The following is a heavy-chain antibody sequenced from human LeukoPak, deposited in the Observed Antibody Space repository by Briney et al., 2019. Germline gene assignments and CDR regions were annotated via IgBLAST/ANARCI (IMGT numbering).Heavy chain of an antibody. CDR1: GYTFTSYG. V-gene: IGHV1-18*01. CDR3: ARFRGYCDGTTCYPYYFDY. CDR2: ISAYNGNT. J-gene: IGHJ4*02. D-gene: IGHD2-2*01. Sequence: ASVTVSCKASGYTFTSYGISWVRQAPGQGLEWMGWISAYNGNTNYAQKLQGRVTMTTDTSTSTAYMELRSLRSDDTAVYYCARFRGYCDGTTCYPYYFDYWGQGTVVTVSS.